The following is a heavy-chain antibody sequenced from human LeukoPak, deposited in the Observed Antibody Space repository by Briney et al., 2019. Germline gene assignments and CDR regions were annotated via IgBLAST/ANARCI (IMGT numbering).Heavy chain of an antibody. CDR3: AKAPVTTCRGAYCYPFDY. D-gene: IGHD2-21*01. CDR1: GFTFSSYA. V-gene: IGHV3-23*01. Sequence: GGSLRLTCAASGFTFSSYAMNWVRQAPGKGLEWVSSISGSSGRTYYADSVKGRFTISRDNSKNTLYLQMNSLRAADTAVYYCAKAPVTTCRGAYCYPFDYWGQGTLVTVSS. CDR2: ISGSSGRT. J-gene: IGHJ4*02.